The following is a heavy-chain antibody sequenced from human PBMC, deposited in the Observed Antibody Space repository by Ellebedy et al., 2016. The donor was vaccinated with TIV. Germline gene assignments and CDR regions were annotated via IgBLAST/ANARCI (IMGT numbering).Heavy chain of an antibody. CDR1: GGTFSRYG. D-gene: IGHD1-26*01. Sequence: SVKVSCXASGGTFSRYGINWVRQAPGQGLEWMGGIVPIFGTTNYTQKFQGRVTIIADKSTSTAYMELSSLRSEDSAVYYCAREAGSYSYIDYWGQGTLVTVSS. V-gene: IGHV1-69*06. CDR2: IVPIFGTT. CDR3: AREAGSYSYIDY. J-gene: IGHJ4*02.